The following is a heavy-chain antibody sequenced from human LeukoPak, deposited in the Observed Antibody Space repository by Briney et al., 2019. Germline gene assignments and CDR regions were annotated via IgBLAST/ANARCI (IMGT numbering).Heavy chain of an antibody. Sequence: PGGSLRLSCTASGFTFSSYSMNWVRQAPGKGLEWVSSIGSSSSYIYYADSVKGRFTISRDNAKNSLYLQMNSLRAEDTAVYYCASFIAAAGEPHYYYGMDVWGQGTTVTVSS. CDR1: GFTFSSYS. CDR2: IGSSSSYI. V-gene: IGHV3-21*01. D-gene: IGHD6-13*01. J-gene: IGHJ6*02. CDR3: ASFIAAAGEPHYYYGMDV.